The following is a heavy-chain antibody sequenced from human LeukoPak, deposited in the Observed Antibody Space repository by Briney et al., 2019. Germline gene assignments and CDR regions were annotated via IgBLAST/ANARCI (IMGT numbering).Heavy chain of an antibody. D-gene: IGHD2-21*01. J-gene: IGHJ4*02. CDR1: GFTFSDYY. CDR3: ARVFLYSPDIDY. Sequence: GSLRLSCAASGFTFSDYYMSWIRPAPGKGLEWVSYISSSGSTIYYADSVKGRFTISRDNAKNSLYLQMNSLRAEDTAVYYCARVFLYSPDIDYWGQGTLVTVSS. CDR2: ISSSGSTI. V-gene: IGHV3-11*01.